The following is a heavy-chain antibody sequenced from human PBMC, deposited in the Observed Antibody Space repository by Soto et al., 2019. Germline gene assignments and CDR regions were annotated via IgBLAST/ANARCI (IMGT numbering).Heavy chain of an antibody. CDR2: INPNSGGT. V-gene: IGHV1-2*02. D-gene: IGHD2-2*01. Sequence: GASVKVSCKASGYTFTGYYIHWVRQAPGQGLEWMGWINPNSGGTNYAQKFQGRVTMTRDTSISTAYMELSRLRSDDTAVFYCARWYCGSTSCFQPFDYWGQGTQVTVSS. J-gene: IGHJ4*02. CDR1: GYTFTGYY. CDR3: ARWYCGSTSCFQPFDY.